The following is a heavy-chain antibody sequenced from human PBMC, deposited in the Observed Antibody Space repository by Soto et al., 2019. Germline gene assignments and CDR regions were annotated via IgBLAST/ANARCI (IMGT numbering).Heavy chain of an antibody. V-gene: IGHV1-8*01. CDR3: ARGVSTGVDY. Sequence: ASVKVSCKASGYSFTSLDINWVRQTAGQGLEWMGWMQPSTGRTGYAQKFQGRVTMTRDTSINTAYMELTTLTSDDTAFYYCARGVSTGVDYWGQGTLVTVSS. CDR2: MQPSTGRT. J-gene: IGHJ4*02. D-gene: IGHD1-26*01. CDR1: GYSFTSLD.